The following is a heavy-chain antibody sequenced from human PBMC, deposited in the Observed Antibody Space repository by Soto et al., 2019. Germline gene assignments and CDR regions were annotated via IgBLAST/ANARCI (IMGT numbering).Heavy chain of an antibody. J-gene: IGHJ3*02. V-gene: IGHV4-4*02. CDR2: IYHSGST. CDR1: GGSISSSNW. Sequence: PSETLSLTCAVSGGSISSSNWWSWVRQPPGKGLEWIGEIYHSGSTNYNPSLKSRVTISVDKSENQFSLKLSSVTAADTAVYYCARDTGEAVAFDIWGQGTMVTVSS. CDR3: ARDTGEAVAFDI. D-gene: IGHD6-19*01.